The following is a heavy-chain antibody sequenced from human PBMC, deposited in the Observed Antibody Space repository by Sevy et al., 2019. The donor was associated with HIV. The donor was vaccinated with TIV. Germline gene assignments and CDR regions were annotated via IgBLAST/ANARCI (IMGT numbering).Heavy chain of an antibody. D-gene: IGHD3-16*01. CDR2: IYHSGST. J-gene: IGHJ5*02. CDR1: GGSIISVNW. CDR3: ARGGETPRGFDP. Sequence: SETLSITCAVSGGSIISVNWWHWVRQSPGKGLEWIGEIYHSGSTNYNPSLKSRVTISVDNSKNQFSLNLYSVTAAVTAVYYCARGGETPRGFDPRGQGSLVTVSS. V-gene: IGHV4-4*02.